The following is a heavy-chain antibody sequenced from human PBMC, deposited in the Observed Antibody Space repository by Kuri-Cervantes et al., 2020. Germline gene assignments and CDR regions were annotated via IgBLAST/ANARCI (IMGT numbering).Heavy chain of an antibody. CDR1: GGSISNYY. CDR2: IFHTGST. V-gene: IGHV4-59*01. CDR3: ARDSSGTSPPLWGFDL. J-gene: IGHJ2*01. Sequence: SETLSLTCTVSGGSISNYYWSWIRQSPGKGLEWIGYIFHTGSTNYNPSLKSRVSLSVDTSKNQFSLKLSSVTAADTAVYYCARDSSGTSPPLWGFDLWGRGTLVTGAS. D-gene: IGHD2-2*01.